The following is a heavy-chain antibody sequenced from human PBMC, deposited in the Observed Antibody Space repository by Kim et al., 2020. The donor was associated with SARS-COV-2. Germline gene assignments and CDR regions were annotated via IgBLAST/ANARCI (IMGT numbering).Heavy chain of an antibody. J-gene: IGHJ4*02. D-gene: IGHD6-19*01. V-gene: IGHV4-59*01. CDR1: GGSISSYY. CDR3: ARASMCSSGWCIDY. Sequence: SETLSLTCTVSGGSISSYYWSWIRQPPGKGLEWIGYIYYSGSTNYNPSLKSRVTISVDTSKNQFSLKLSSVTAADTAVYYCARASMCSSGWCIDYWGQGTLVTVSS. CDR2: IYYSGST.